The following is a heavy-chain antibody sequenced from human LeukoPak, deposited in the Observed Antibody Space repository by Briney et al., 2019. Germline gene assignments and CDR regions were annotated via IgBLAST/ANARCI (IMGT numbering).Heavy chain of an antibody. CDR2: IYYSGST. Sequence: SETLSLTCTVSGGSISSSSYYWGWIRQPPGKGLEWIGSIYYSGSTYYNPSLESRVTISVDTSKNQFSLKLSSVTAADTAVYYCARDAIAAAGTGQYYFDYWGQGTLVTVSS. CDR1: GGSISSSSYY. CDR3: ARDAIAAAGTGQYYFDY. J-gene: IGHJ4*02. V-gene: IGHV4-39*02. D-gene: IGHD6-13*01.